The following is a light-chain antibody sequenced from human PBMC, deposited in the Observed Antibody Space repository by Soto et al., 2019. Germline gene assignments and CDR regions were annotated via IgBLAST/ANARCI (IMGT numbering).Light chain of an antibody. Sequence: IVGTQSPSTLSVSPGERASLSCRASQSVSSNLAWYHQKPGQAPRLLIFCESTRAAGIPPRFSGSGCATAISLTTISRLYPEYVADYYRQQRRSWQVTFGQGTRLEIK. J-gene: IGKJ5*01. V-gene: IGKV3-15*01. CDR2: CES. CDR1: QSVSSN. CDR3: QQRRSWQVT.